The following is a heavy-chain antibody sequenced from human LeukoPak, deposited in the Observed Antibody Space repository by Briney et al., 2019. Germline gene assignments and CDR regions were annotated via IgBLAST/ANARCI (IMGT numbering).Heavy chain of an antibody. D-gene: IGHD1-1*01. CDR3: ARVSPGGTTIYYYYYMDV. V-gene: IGHV4-59*01. Sequence: SGTLSLTCTVSGGSISSDYLNCIRQPPGKGLESIAYVYYSGSTNYNPSLKSRVTISVDTSKNQFSLKLSSVTAADTAVYYCARVSPGGTTIYYYYYMDVWGKGTTVTVSS. J-gene: IGHJ6*03. CDR2: VYYSGST. CDR1: GGSISSDY.